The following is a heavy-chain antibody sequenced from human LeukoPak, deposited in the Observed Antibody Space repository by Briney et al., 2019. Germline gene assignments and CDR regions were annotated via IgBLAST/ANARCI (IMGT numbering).Heavy chain of an antibody. CDR1: GYTFTSYG. J-gene: IGHJ4*02. CDR3: ARGDDYYDSSGYLDY. D-gene: IGHD3-22*01. Sequence: ASVKVSCKASGYTFTSYGISWVRQAPGQGLEWMGWISAYNSNTNYAQKFQGRVTITADESTSTAYMELSSLRSEDTAVYYCARGDDYYDSSGYLDYWGQGTLVTVSS. V-gene: IGHV1-18*01. CDR2: ISAYNSNT.